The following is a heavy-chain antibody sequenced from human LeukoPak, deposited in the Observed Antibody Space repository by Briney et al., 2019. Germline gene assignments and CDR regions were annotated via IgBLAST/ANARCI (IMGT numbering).Heavy chain of an antibody. CDR2: ISGSGGST. Sequence: AGGSLRLSCAASGFTFSSYAMSWVRQAPGKGLEWVSAISGSGGSTYYADSVKGRFTISRDNSKNTLYLQMNSLRAEDTAVYYCAKSDCSSTSCYVRGGFDIWGQGTMVTVSS. J-gene: IGHJ3*02. CDR1: GFTFSSYA. V-gene: IGHV3-23*01. CDR3: AKSDCSSTSCYVRGGFDI. D-gene: IGHD2-2*01.